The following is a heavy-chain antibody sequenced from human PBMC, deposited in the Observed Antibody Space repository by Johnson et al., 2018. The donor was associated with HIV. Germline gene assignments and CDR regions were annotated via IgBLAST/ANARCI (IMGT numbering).Heavy chain of an antibody. D-gene: IGHD3-10*01. CDR3: ARDRRYYGSGSYGGAFDI. V-gene: IGHV3-NL1*01. CDR2: IYSGGST. J-gene: IGHJ3*02. Sequence: QMLLVESGGGVVQPGRSLRLSCAASGFTFSSYGMHWVRQAPGKGLEWVADIYSGGSTYYADSVKGRFTISRDNAKNSLYLQMNSLRAEDTALYYCARDRRYYGSGSYGGAFDIWGQGTVDTVSS. CDR1: GFTFSSYG.